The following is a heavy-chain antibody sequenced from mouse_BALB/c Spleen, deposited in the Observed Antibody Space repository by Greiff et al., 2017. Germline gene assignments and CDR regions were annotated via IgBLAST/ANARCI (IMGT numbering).Heavy chain of an antibody. D-gene: IGHD1-3*01. V-gene: IGHV5-12-1*01. CDR2: ISSGGGST. J-gene: IGHJ2*01. CDR3: ARRAPRSYFDY. CDR1: GFAFSSYD. Sequence: EVKLMESGGGLVKPGGSLKLSCAASGFAFSSYDMSWVRQTPEKRLEWVAYISSGGGSTYYPDTVKGRFTISRDNAKNTLYLQMSSLKSEDTAMYYCARRAPRSYFDYWGQGTTLTVSS.